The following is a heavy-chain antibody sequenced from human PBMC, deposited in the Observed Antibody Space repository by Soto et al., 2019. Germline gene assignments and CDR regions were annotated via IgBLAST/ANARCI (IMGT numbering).Heavy chain of an antibody. CDR1: GGSIISDEYY. V-gene: IGHV4-30-4*01. Sequence: SETLSLTCSVSGGSIISDEYYWTWIRQPPGGGLEWIGHVYYTGSTSYSPSLKSRLTISVDTSKNQFSLRLNSVSAADTAVYYCTRDRSNSPDLLDSWGRGTLVTVSS. CDR3: TRDRSNSPDLLDS. CDR2: VYYTGST. D-gene: IGHD1-1*01. J-gene: IGHJ4*02.